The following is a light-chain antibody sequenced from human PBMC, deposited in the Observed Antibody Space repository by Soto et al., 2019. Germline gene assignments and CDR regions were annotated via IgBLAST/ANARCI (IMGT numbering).Light chain of an antibody. Sequence: QSVLTQPASVSGSPGQSIAISRHGTSSDVGSYNSVSWYQQYPGKAPKLMIHDVNSRPSGISDRFSGSKSGNTASLTISGRQAEDEADYYCSSFTSSTSYVFGTGTKVTVL. CDR1: SSDVGSYNS. CDR3: SSFTSSTSYV. J-gene: IGLJ1*01. V-gene: IGLV2-14*03. CDR2: DVN.